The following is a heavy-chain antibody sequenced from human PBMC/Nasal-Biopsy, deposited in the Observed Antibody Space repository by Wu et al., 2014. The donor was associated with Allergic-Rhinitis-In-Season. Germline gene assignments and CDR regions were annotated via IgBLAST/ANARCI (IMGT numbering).Heavy chain of an antibody. Sequence: TLSLTCTVSGVFMSGYYWSWIRLPPGKGPEWIGYIHYSEGTKYNPSLTSRLTISVDTSRNQFSLKLSSVTAADTAVYYCARHSNSVNYFTYYMDVWGKGPRSPSP. V-gene: IGHV4-59*08. D-gene: IGHD2-8*01. CDR2: IHYSEGT. J-gene: IGHJ6*03. CDR1: GVFMSGYY. CDR3: ARHSNSVNYFTYYMDV.